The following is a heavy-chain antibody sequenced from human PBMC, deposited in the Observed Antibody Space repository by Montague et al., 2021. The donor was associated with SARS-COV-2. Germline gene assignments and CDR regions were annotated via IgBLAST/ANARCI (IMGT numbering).Heavy chain of an antibody. Sequence: SETLSLTCSVSGASIGRTTDYWGWIRQPPGKDLEWIGTIYYSGTTHYNPSLRSRVTISLDTSKNQVSLRLNSVTAADTAIYYCARDTTAYLRFDSWGQGTLVTVSS. CDR3: ARDTTAYLRFDS. D-gene: IGHD2/OR15-2a*01. J-gene: IGHJ4*02. V-gene: IGHV4-39*07. CDR2: IYYSGTT. CDR1: GASIGRTTDY.